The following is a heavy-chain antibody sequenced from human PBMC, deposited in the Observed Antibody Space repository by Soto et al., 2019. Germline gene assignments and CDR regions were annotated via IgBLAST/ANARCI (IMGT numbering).Heavy chain of an antibody. CDR1: GYTLTELS. CDR3: AAILPFWVSHYYDSSGYHNWFDP. J-gene: IGHJ5*02. D-gene: IGHD3-22*01. CDR2: FDPEDGET. V-gene: IGHV1-24*01. Sequence: ASVKVSCKVSGYTLTELSMHWVRQAPGKGLEWRGGFDPEDGETIYAQKFKGRVTMTEDTSTEAAYMELSSLRSEDTAVYYCAAILPFWVSHYYDSSGYHNWFDPCGQGPLVTVSS.